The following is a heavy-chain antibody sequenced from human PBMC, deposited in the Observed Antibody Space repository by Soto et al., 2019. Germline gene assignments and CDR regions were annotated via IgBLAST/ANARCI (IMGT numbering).Heavy chain of an antibody. D-gene: IGHD2-2*01. CDR2: INAGNGNT. J-gene: IGHJ4*02. V-gene: IGHV1-3*01. CDR3: ARGGGYQLLYDY. CDR1: GYTFTSYA. Sequence: ASVKVSCKASGYTFTSYAMHWVRQAPGQRLEWMGWINAGNGNTKYSQKFQGRVTITRDTSASTAYMELSSLRSEDTAVYYCARGGGYQLLYDYWAQGTLVTVSS.